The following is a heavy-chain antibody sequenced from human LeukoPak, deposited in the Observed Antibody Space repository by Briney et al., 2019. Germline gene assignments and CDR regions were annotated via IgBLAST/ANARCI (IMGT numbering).Heavy chain of an antibody. Sequence: GASVTVSFKASGYTFTNYDINWVRQAPGQGLEGMAWMNPSSGNTGYAQKFQGRITLTRNTSISTAYMELSSLASADTAVYYCARGEKTKQPLGYWGQGTLVTVSS. CDR2: MNPSSGNT. CDR1: GYTFTNYD. CDR3: ARGEKTKQPLGY. J-gene: IGHJ4*02. D-gene: IGHD7-27*01. V-gene: IGHV1-8*01.